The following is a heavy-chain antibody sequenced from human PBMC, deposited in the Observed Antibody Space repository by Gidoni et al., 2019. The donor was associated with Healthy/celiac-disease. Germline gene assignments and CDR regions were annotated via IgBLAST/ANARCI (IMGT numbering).Heavy chain of an antibody. V-gene: IGHV1-69*01. CDR1: GGTFSSYA. CDR3: ARGGDIVVVPAAMPFPAWFDP. J-gene: IGHJ5*02. Sequence: QVQLVQSGAEVKKPGSSVKVSCKASGGTFSSYAISWVRQAPGQGLEWMGGIIPNFGTANYAQKFQGRVTITADESTSTAYMELSSLRSEDTAVYYCARGGDIVVVPAAMPFPAWFDPWGQGTLVTVSS. D-gene: IGHD2-2*01. CDR2: IIPNFGTA.